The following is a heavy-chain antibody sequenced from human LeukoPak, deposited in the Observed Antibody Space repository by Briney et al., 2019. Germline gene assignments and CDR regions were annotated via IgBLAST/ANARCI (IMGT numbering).Heavy chain of an antibody. CDR3: AKDRAASGTGSYYYMDV. V-gene: IGHV3-23*01. Sequence: GGSLRLSCAASGLTFSTYAMSWVRQAPRKGLEGVSGISGSGGSTYYADSVKGRFTISRDNSKNTLYLQMSGLRAEDTAVYYCAKDRAASGTGSYYYMDVWGKGTTVTVSS. J-gene: IGHJ6*03. D-gene: IGHD6-13*01. CDR2: ISGSGGST. CDR1: GLTFSTYA.